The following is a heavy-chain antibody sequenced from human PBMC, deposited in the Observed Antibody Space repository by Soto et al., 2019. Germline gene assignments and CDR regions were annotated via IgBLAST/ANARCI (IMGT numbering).Heavy chain of an antibody. D-gene: IGHD5-18*01. J-gene: IGHJ3*02. Sequence: QVQLVQSGAEVKKPGSSVKVSCKASGGTFSSYAISWVRQAPGQGLEWMGGIIPIFGTANYAQKFQGRVTITADESTSTAYMELSSLRSEDTAVYYCALDFSNTAMVFWGLAFDIWGQGTMVTVSS. V-gene: IGHV1-69*01. CDR3: ALDFSNTAMVFWGLAFDI. CDR1: GGTFSSYA. CDR2: IIPIFGTA.